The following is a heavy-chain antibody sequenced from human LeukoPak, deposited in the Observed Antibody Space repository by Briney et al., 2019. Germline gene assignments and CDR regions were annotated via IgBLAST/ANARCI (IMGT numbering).Heavy chain of an antibody. D-gene: IGHD3-16*01. V-gene: IGHV4-59*01. Sequence: SETLSLTCTVSGGPISSNYWSWIRQPPGKGPEWIGYVYYSGSTNYNPSLKSRVTISVDTSQNQFSLKLSSVTAADTAVYYCAKHLTNAYYDMIWFDPWGQGTLVTVSS. J-gene: IGHJ5*02. CDR3: AKHLTNAYYDMIWFDP. CDR2: VYYSGST. CDR1: GGPISSNY.